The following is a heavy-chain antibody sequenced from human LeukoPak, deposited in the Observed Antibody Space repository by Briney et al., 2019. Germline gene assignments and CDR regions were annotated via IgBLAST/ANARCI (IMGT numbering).Heavy chain of an antibody. CDR3: AKRPRGNYLDPFDY. CDR2: ISGSGGST. J-gene: IGHJ4*02. V-gene: IGHV3-23*01. Sequence: QPGGSLRLSCAASGFTSSSYAMSWVRQAPGKGLEWVSGISGSGGSTYYADSVKGRFTISRDNSKNRLYLQMNSLRAEDTAVYYCAKRPRGNYLDPFDYWGQGTLVTVSS. CDR1: GFTSSSYA. D-gene: IGHD3-10*01.